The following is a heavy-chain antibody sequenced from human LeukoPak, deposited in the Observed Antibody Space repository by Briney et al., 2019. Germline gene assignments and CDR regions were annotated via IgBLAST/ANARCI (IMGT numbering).Heavy chain of an antibody. J-gene: IGHJ4*02. D-gene: IGHD6-13*01. CDR2: IYYSGTT. CDR1: GGSIRPYY. Sequence: PSETLSLTCTVSGGSIRPYYWNWIRQPPGKGLEWIGYIYYSGTTKYKPSLESRVTISVDTSKNQFSLKLRSVTAADTAVYYCARVRKVGSWYFDYWGQGTLVTVSS. V-gene: IGHV4-59*01. CDR3: ARVRKVGSWYFDY.